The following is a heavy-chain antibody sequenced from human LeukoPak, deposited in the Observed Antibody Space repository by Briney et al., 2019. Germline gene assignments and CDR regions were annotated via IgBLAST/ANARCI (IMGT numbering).Heavy chain of an antibody. V-gene: IGHV3-53*01. CDR1: GFTVSSNY. CDR3: ARDMVRELAFDY. Sequence: GGSLRLSCAASGFTVSSNYMSWVRQAPGKGLEWVSVIYSGGSAYYADSVKGRFTISRDNSKNTLYLQMNSLRAEDTAVYYCARDMVRELAFDYWGQGTLVTVSS. D-gene: IGHD1-26*01. J-gene: IGHJ4*02. CDR2: IYSGGSA.